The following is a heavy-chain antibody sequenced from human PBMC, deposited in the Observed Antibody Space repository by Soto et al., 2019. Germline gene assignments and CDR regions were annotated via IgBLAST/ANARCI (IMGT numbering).Heavy chain of an antibody. J-gene: IGHJ4*02. CDR1: GYTFTSYG. V-gene: IGHV1-18*01. D-gene: IGHD6-6*01. Sequence: ASVKVSCKASGYTFTSYGISWVRQAPGQGLEWMGWISAYNGNTNYAQKLQGRVTMTTDTSTSTAYMELRSLRSDDTAVYYCAVVRGGYSSSPYYFDYWGQGTLVTVSS. CDR2: ISAYNGNT. CDR3: AVVRGGYSSSPYYFDY.